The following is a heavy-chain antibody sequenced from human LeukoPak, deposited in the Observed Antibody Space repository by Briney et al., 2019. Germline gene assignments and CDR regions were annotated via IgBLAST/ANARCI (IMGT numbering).Heavy chain of an antibody. V-gene: IGHV4-4*07. CDR2: IYTSGST. Sequence: SETLSLTCTVSGGYISSYYWSWIRQPAWKGLEWIGRIYTSGSTNYNPSLKSRVTLSVDTSKNQFSLKLSSVTAADTAVYYCARMEPAAAAGTVKFDPWGQGTLVTVSS. CDR1: GGYISSYY. J-gene: IGHJ5*02. D-gene: IGHD6-13*01. CDR3: ARMEPAAAAGTVKFDP.